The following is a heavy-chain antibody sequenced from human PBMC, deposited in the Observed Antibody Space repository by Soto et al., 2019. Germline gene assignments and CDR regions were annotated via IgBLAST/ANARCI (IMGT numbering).Heavy chain of an antibody. CDR1: GYTFSSYW. D-gene: IGHD2-8*01. Sequence: PGGSLRLSCAASGYTFSSYWMHWVRQAPGRGLVWVSRINSDGSSTTYADAVKGRFTISRDNAKNTLYLEMNSLRAEDTAVYHCAKDRQPDGLWPFDHWGQGTLVTVSS. V-gene: IGHV3-74*01. CDR3: AKDRQPDGLWPFDH. J-gene: IGHJ4*02. CDR2: INSDGSST.